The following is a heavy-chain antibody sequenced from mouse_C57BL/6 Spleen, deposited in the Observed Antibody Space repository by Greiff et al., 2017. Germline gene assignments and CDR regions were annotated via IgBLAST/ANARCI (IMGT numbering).Heavy chain of an antibody. J-gene: IGHJ2*01. Sequence: QVQLKQSGAELVKPGASVKMSCKASGYTFTSYWITWVKQRPGQGLEWIGDIYPGSGSTNYNEKFKSKATLTVDTSSSTAYMQLSSLTSEDSAVYYCAREGYSNYLYYFDYWGQGTTLTVSS. CDR1: GYTFTSYW. V-gene: IGHV1-55*01. D-gene: IGHD2-5*01. CDR3: AREGYSNYLYYFDY. CDR2: IYPGSGST.